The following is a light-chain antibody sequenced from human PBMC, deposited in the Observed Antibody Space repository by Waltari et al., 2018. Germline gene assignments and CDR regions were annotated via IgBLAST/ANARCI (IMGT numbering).Light chain of an antibody. CDR2: GAS. V-gene: IGKV3-20*01. J-gene: IGKJ1*01. Sequence: IVLTQSPGTLSLSPGARATLSCRASQSVSRWLAWYQQKPGQPPRLLIYGASSRANGIPDRFSGSGSGTDFSLTISRLEPEDSAVYYCQKYGTLPATFGQGTKVEVK. CDR3: QKYGTLPAT. CDR1: QSVSRW.